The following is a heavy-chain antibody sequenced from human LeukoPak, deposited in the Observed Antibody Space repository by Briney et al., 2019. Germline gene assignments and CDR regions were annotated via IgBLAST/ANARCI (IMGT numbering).Heavy chain of an antibody. CDR1: GFTFNRYE. CDR3: AKWYPGNMDV. D-gene: IGHD2-2*01. V-gene: IGHV3-48*03. J-gene: IGHJ6*04. Sequence: GGSLRLSCAASGFTFNRYEVIWVRQAPGKGLEWVSYIHTTATTIYYADSVKGRFSISRDNAKSSLYLQMNSLRAEDTAVYYCAKWYPGNMDVWGKGTTVTVSS. CDR2: IHTTATTI.